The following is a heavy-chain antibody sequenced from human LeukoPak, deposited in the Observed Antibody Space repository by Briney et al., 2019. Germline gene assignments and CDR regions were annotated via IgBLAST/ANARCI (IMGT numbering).Heavy chain of an antibody. CDR2: IFYSGGT. CDR1: GGSISSYY. Sequence: SETLSLTCTVSGGSISSYYWSWIRQPPGKGLEWIGYIFYSGGTNYNPSLKSRVTISVDTSKNQFSLKLSSVPAADTAVYYCASQAVAGTWNWFDPWGQGTLVTVSS. V-gene: IGHV4-59*08. J-gene: IGHJ5*02. CDR3: ASQAVAGTWNWFDP. D-gene: IGHD6-19*01.